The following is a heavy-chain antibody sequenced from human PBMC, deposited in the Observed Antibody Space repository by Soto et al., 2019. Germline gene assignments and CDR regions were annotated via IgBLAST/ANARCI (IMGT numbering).Heavy chain of an antibody. D-gene: IGHD1-26*01. CDR1: GGSFSSYA. V-gene: IGHV1-69*13. Sequence: ASVKVSCKASGGSFSSYAISWVRQAPGQGLEWMGGVIPVFGSANYAQKFQGRITITADESTSTAYMELSSLRSEDTAVYYCASARSYSPHYYYYGMDVWGQGTTVTVSS. J-gene: IGHJ6*02. CDR2: VIPVFGSA. CDR3: ASARSYSPHYYYYGMDV.